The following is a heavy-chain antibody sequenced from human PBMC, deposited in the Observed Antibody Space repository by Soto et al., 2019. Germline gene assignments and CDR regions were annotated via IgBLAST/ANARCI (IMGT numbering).Heavy chain of an antibody. Sequence: TCAVYGGSFSGHSWTWIRQSPGKGLEWIGDINHSGRVNYSPSLKSRVTISLDTSKNQFSLTLSAVTAADTAMYYCSTRAYDTNGYYRFDPWGQGTLVTVSS. CDR3: STRAYDTNGYYRFDP. D-gene: IGHD3-22*01. CDR2: INHSGRV. CDR1: GGSFSGHS. J-gene: IGHJ5*01. V-gene: IGHV4-34*01.